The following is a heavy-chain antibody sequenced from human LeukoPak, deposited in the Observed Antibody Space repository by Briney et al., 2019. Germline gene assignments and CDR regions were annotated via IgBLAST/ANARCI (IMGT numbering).Heavy chain of an antibody. V-gene: IGHV1-18*01. CDR3: ARGGVPAAAQYYFDY. CDR2: ISAYNGNT. Sequence: ASVKVSCKASGYTFTSYGISWVRQAPGQGLEWMGWISAYNGNTNYAQKLQGRVTMTTDTSTSTAYMELRSLRSDDTAAYYCARGGVPAAAQYYFDYWGQGTLVTVSS. CDR1: GYTFTSYG. J-gene: IGHJ4*02. D-gene: IGHD2-2*01.